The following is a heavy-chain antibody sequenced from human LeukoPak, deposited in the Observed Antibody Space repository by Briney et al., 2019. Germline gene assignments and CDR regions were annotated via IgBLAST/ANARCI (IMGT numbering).Heavy chain of an antibody. CDR2: INHSGST. CDR3: AREEYGSTVTNY. J-gene: IGHJ4*02. V-gene: IGHV4-34*01. D-gene: IGHD4-17*01. Sequence: RPSETLSLTCAVYGGSFSGYYWSWIRQPPGKGLEWIGEINHSGSTNYNPSLKSRVTISVDTSKNQFSLKLSSVTAADTAVYYCAREEYGSTVTNYWGQGTPVTVSS. CDR1: GGSFSGYY.